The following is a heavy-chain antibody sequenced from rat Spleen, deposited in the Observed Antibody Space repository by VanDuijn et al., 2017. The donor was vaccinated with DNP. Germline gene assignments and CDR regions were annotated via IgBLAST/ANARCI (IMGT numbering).Heavy chain of an antibody. D-gene: IGHD1-7*01. J-gene: IGHJ2*01. CDR1: GFTFSNYG. Sequence: EVQLVESGGGLVQPGRSLKLSCAASGFTFSNYGMAWVRQAPTKGLEWVASITNSGGSTYYRDSVKGRFSISRDNAKNTQYLQMDSLRSEDTATYYCARHPQTTGIPDYWGQGVMVTVSS. CDR3: ARHPQTTGIPDY. CDR2: ITNSGGST. V-gene: IGHV5S13*01.